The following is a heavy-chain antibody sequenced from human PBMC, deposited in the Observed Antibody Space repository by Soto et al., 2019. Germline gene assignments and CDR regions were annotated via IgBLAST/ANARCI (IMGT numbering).Heavy chain of an antibody. CDR3: AREEPASRHHDY. CDR1: GGSFSDYY. J-gene: IGHJ4*02. D-gene: IGHD1-26*01. Sequence: QVQLQQWGAGLLKPSETLSLTCAVHGGSFSDYYWSWIRQTPETGLEWIGEVSHSGSTTYNPSLKNRVTIAIDTSKNQFSLTLSSVTAADTAIYFCAREEPASRHHDYWGQGNLVTVSS. CDR2: VSHSGST. V-gene: IGHV4-34*02.